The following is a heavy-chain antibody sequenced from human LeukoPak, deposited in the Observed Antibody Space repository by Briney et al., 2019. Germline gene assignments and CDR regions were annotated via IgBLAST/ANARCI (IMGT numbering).Heavy chain of an antibody. CDR3: AKGLYCSGGSCDPYNWFDP. Sequence: GGSLRLSCAASGFTFSSYAMSWVRQAPGKGLEWVSAISGSGGSTYYADSVKGRFTISRDNSKNTLYLQMNSLRAEDTAVYYCAKGLYCSGGSCDPYNWFDPWGQGTLVTVSS. J-gene: IGHJ5*02. D-gene: IGHD2-15*01. CDR2: ISGSGGST. V-gene: IGHV3-23*01. CDR1: GFTFSSYA.